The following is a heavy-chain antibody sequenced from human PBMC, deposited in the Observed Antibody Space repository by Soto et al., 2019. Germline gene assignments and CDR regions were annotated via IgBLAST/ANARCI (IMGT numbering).Heavy chain of an antibody. J-gene: IGHJ6*02. D-gene: IGHD3-9*01. CDR2: ISSSSSYI. V-gene: IGHV3-21*01. Sequence: WGSLRLSCAASGFTFSSYSMNFFRHSPGKWLEWVSSISSSSSYIYYADSVKGRFTISRDNAKNSLYLQMNSLRAEDTAVYYCARDLILYYDILTGYYPYYYYGMDVWGQGTTVTVSS. CDR3: ARDLILYYDILTGYYPYYYYGMDV. CDR1: GFTFSSYS.